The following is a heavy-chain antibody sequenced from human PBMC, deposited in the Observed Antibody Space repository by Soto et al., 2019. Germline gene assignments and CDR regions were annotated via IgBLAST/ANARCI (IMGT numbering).Heavy chain of an antibody. CDR2: IYHSGST. V-gene: IGHV4-4*02. CDR1: GGSISSSNW. CDR3: ARNTVLRPPYFDY. J-gene: IGHJ4*02. Sequence: SETLSLTCAVSGGSISSSNWWSWVRQPPGKGLEWIGEIYHSGSTNYNPSLKSRVTISVDKSKNQFSLKLSSVTAADTAVYYCARNTVLRPPYFDYWGQGTLVTVSS. D-gene: IGHD2-8*01.